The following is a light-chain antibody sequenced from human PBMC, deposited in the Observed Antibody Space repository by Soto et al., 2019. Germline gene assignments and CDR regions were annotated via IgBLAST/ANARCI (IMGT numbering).Light chain of an antibody. CDR3: QQYGSSPLS. Sequence: EIVLTQSPGTLSLSPGERATLSCRASQTVTSNYLAWYQQRPGQAPRLLIYAASNRDTGIPDRFGGTESGTDFTLTISRLEPEDFAVYYCQQYGSSPLSFGGGTKVEIK. J-gene: IGKJ4*01. CDR1: QTVTSNY. V-gene: IGKV3-20*01. CDR2: AAS.